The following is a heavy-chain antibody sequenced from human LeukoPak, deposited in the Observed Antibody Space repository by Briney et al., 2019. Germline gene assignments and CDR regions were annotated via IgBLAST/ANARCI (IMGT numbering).Heavy chain of an antibody. Sequence: PGGSLRLSCAASGFTFSTYAMTWVRQAPGKGLEWVSGISGGDGDTNYADSVKGRFTTSRDNSKNTLYLEMNSLRAEDTAVYFCAKGDWADYWGQGTLVTVSS. D-gene: IGHD2-21*02. CDR1: GFTFSTYA. CDR3: AKGDWADY. J-gene: IGHJ4*02. CDR2: ISGGDGDT. V-gene: IGHV3-23*01.